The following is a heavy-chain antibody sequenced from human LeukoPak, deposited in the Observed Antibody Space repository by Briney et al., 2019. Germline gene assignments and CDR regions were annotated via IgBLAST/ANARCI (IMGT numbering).Heavy chain of an antibody. D-gene: IGHD1-7*01. Sequence: GGSLRLSCAASGFTFSNYWMSWVRQAPGKGLEWVANIMQDGSEKYYVDSVKGQFTISRDNAKNSLYLQMNSLRAEDTAVYYCAKDERNWNYNLASQTYDWGQGTLVTVSS. CDR3: AKDERNWNYNLASQTYD. CDR2: IMQDGSEK. J-gene: IGHJ4*02. V-gene: IGHV3-7*01. CDR1: GFTFSNYW.